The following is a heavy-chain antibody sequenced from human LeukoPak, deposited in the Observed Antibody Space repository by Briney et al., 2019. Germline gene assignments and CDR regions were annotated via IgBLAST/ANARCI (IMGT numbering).Heavy chain of an antibody. CDR2: ISSSVSTI. J-gene: IGHJ4*02. Sequence: VGALRLSYAASGVTYSDYYMSWVCQAPGKGLWWGSYISSSVSTIYYADSVKGGFPIYRDTANNSLYLQMHRLRAEDTAVYYCEREEYDSSGSTLAYCGQGTLVTVSS. CDR3: EREEYDSSGSTLAY. V-gene: IGHV3-11*01. D-gene: IGHD3-22*01. CDR1: GVTYSDYY.